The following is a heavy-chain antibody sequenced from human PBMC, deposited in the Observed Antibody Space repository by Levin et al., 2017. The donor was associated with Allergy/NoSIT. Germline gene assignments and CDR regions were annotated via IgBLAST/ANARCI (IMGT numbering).Heavy chain of an antibody. D-gene: IGHD6-13*01. CDR3: ARDSSSWYSFPSPSVYYYYGMDV. J-gene: IGHJ6*02. V-gene: IGHV3-7*01. Sequence: GGSLRLSCAASGFTFSSYWMSWVRQAPGKGLEWVANIKQDGSEKYYVDSVKGRFTISRDNAKNSLYLQMNSLRAEDTAVYYCARDSSSWYSFPSPSVYYYYGMDVWGQGTTVTVSS. CDR1: GFTFSSYW. CDR2: IKQDGSEK.